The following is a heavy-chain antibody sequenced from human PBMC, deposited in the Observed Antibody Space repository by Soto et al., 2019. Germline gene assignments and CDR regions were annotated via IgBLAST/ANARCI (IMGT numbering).Heavy chain of an antibody. J-gene: IGHJ5*02. CDR3: ARGPVVRGYFDP. CDR1: GGTFISYA. Sequence: ASVKVSCKASGGTFISYAISWVRQAPGQGLEWMGGIIPIFGTANYAQKFQGRVTITADESTSTAYMELSSLRSEGTAVYYCARGPVVRGYFDPWGQGTLVTVSS. D-gene: IGHD2-2*01. V-gene: IGHV1-69*13. CDR2: IIPIFGTA.